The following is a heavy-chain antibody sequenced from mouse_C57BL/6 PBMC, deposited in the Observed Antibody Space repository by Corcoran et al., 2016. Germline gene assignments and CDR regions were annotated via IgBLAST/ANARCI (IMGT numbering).Heavy chain of an antibody. J-gene: IGHJ1*03. D-gene: IGHD1-1*01. Sequence: QIQLVQSGPELMKPGETVKISCKASGYTFTTYGMSWVKQAPGKGLKWMGWINTYSGVPTYADDFKGRFAFSLETSASTAYLQINNLKNEDTATYFCARGALHYGSSYWYFDVWGTGTTVTVSS. V-gene: IGHV9-3*01. CDR1: GYTFTTYG. CDR2: INTYSGVP. CDR3: ARGALHYGSSYWYFDV.